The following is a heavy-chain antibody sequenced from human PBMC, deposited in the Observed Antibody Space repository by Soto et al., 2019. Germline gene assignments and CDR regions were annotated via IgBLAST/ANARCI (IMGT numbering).Heavy chain of an antibody. CDR3: AREVMAYCGGDCYNTNYYYYGMDV. J-gene: IGHJ6*02. D-gene: IGHD2-21*02. CDR2: IYYSGST. V-gene: IGHV4-59*12. CDR1: GGSISSYY. Sequence: TLSLTCTVSGGSISSYYWSWIRQPPGKGLEWIGYIYYSGSTNYNPSLKSRVTISVDTSKNQFSLKLSSVTAADTAVYYCAREVMAYCGGDCYNTNYYYYGMDVWGQGTTVTVSS.